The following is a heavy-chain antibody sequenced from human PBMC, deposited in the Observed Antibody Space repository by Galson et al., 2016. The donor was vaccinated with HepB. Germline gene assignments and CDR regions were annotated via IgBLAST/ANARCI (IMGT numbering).Heavy chain of an antibody. CDR2: IYWDDDK. CDR3: AHRGAYSSHWMVFDY. Sequence: PALVKPTQTLTLTCTFSGFSLSSTTTGVGVGWIRQPPGKALEWLALIYWDDDKRYSPSLKSRLTITKDTSKNQVVLTMTNMDRVDTATYYCAHRGAYSSHWMVFDYWGQGTLVTVPS. J-gene: IGHJ4*02. V-gene: IGHV2-5*02. CDR1: GFSLSSTTTGVG. D-gene: IGHD6-13*01.